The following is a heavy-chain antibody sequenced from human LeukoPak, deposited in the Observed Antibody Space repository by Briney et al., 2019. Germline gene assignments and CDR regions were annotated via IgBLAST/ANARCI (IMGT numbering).Heavy chain of an antibody. CDR1: GFTFDEYA. D-gene: IGHD6-6*01. J-gene: IGHJ2*01. CDR3: AKAKYSTDWYFDL. CDR2: ISWNSGSI. Sequence: QTGGSLRLSCAASGFTFDEYAMHWVRQAPGKGLEWVSGISWNSGSIAYADSVKGRFTISRDNAKNSLYLQMNSLRAEDTALYYCAKAKYSTDWYFDLWGRGTLVTVSS. V-gene: IGHV3-9*01.